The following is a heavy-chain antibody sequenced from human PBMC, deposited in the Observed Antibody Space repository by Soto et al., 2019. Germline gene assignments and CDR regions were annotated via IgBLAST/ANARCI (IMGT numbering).Heavy chain of an antibody. D-gene: IGHD6-13*01. CDR2: IYYSGST. Sequence: QVQLQESGPGLVKPSQTLSLTCTVSGGSISSGGYYWSWIRQHPGKGLEWIGYIYYSGSTYYNPSLKSRVTISVDTAKNQFSLKLSSVTAADTAVYYCARSDARLYSSLPAGIYWGQGTLVTVSS. J-gene: IGHJ4*02. CDR1: GGSISSGGYY. V-gene: IGHV4-31*03. CDR3: ARSDARLYSSLPAGIY.